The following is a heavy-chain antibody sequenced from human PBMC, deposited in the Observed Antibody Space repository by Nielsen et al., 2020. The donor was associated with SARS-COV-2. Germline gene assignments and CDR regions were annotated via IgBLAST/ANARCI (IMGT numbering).Heavy chain of an antibody. CDR1: GGSISSGSYY. J-gene: IGHJ4*02. CDR2: VYTSGST. CDR3: ARDEGLCSGDNCYPPPFDY. V-gene: IGHV4-61*02. Sequence: SETLSLTCTVSGGSISSGSYYWSWIRQPAGKGLEWIGRVYTSGSTNYNPSLKSRVTISVDTSKNQFSLRLSSVTAADTAVYYCARDEGLCSGDNCYPPPFDYWGQGTLVTVSS. D-gene: IGHD2-15*01.